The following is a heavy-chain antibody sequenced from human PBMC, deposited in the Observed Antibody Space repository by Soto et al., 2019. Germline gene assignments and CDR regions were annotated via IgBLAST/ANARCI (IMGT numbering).Heavy chain of an antibody. Sequence: ASVKVSCKASGYTFTGYYVHWVREAPGQGLEWMGWINPETGGTSYAQKFQGRVTLSRDTSINTAYLELSSLRFDDAAVYFCVRERFQVISDGMDVWGQGTTVTVSS. CDR1: GYTFTGYY. CDR2: INPETGGT. V-gene: IGHV1-2*02. D-gene: IGHD2-21*01. CDR3: VRERFQVISDGMDV. J-gene: IGHJ6*02.